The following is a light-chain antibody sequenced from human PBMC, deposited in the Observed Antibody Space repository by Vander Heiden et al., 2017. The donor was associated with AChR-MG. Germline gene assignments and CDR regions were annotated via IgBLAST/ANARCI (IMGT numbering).Light chain of an antibody. CDR1: QSVSSN. Sequence: ETVMTTAPATLSVSPGERATLACRASQSVSSNLDWYQQKPGQAPKLLIYGASTRATGIPARFSGSGSGTEFTLTISSLQSEDIAIYYCQQYDNWPWTFGQGTKVEIK. CDR3: QQYDNWPWT. V-gene: IGKV3-15*01. J-gene: IGKJ1*01. CDR2: GAS.